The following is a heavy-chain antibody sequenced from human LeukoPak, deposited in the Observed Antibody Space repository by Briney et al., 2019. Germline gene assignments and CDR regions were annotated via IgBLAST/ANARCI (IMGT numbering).Heavy chain of an antibody. V-gene: IGHV4-59*08. D-gene: IGHD2-2*01. J-gene: IGHJ3*02. Sequence: SETLSLTCTVSGGSISSYYWSWIRQPPGKGLEWIGYIYSSGSTNYNPSLKSRVTISVDTSKNQFSLKLSSVTAADTAVYYCARQRGGYCSSTSCYPDAFDIWGQGTMVTVSS. CDR2: IYSSGST. CDR3: ARQRGGYCSSTSCYPDAFDI. CDR1: GGSISSYY.